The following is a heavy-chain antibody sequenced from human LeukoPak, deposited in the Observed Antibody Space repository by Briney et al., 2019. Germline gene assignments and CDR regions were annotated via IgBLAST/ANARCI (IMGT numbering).Heavy chain of an antibody. CDR1: GGSISSGDYY. J-gene: IGHJ4*02. V-gene: IGHV4-30-4*01. D-gene: IGHD3-10*01. Sequence: SETLSLTCTVSGGSISSGDYYWSWIRQPPGKGLEWIGYIYYSGSTYYNPSLKSRVTIPVDTSKNQFSLKLSSVTAADTAVYYCARGTMVRGVIRYFDYWGQGTLVTVS. CDR3: ARGTMVRGVIRYFDY. CDR2: IYYSGST.